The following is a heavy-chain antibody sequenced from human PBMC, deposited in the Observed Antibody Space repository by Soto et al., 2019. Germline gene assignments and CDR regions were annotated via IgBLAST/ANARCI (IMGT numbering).Heavy chain of an antibody. J-gene: IGHJ6*02. CDR1: GGSISSSSYY. Sequence: SETLSLTCTVSGGSISSSSYYWGWIRQPPGKGLEWIGSIYYSGSTYYNPSLKSRVTISVDTSKNQFSLKLSSVTAADTAVYYCARRVYDFWSGLNYYYYYGMDVWGQGTTVTVSS. CDR2: IYYSGST. D-gene: IGHD3-3*01. CDR3: ARRVYDFWSGLNYYYYYGMDV. V-gene: IGHV4-39*01.